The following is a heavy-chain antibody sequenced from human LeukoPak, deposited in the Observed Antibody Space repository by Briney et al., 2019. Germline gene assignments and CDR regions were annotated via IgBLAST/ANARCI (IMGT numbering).Heavy chain of an antibody. J-gene: IGHJ4*02. CDR2: INQGGSDK. D-gene: IGHD2-15*01. CDR1: GFTLSSHW. CDR3: AKDPERYVGKVVFDY. V-gene: IGHV3-7*03. Sequence: GGSLRLSCAASGFTLSSHWMSWVRQAPGKGLEWVANINQGGSDKYYVGSVKGRFTISRDNAKNSMYLQMNSLRAEDTAVYYCAKDPERYVGKVVFDYWGQGTLVTVSS.